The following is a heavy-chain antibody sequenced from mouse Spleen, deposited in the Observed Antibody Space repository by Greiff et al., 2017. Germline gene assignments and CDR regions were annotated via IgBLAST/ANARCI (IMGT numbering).Heavy chain of an antibody. CDR1: GYSITSGYY. D-gene: IGHD1-1*01. Sequence: VQLKESGPGLVKPSQSLSLTCSVTGYSITSGYYWNWIRQFPGNKLEWMGYISYDGSNNYNPSLKNRISITRDTSKNQFFLKLNSVTTEDTATYYCARDGIYYYGSSYYWGQGTTLTVSS. J-gene: IGHJ2*01. CDR3: ARDGIYYYGSSYY. V-gene: IGHV3-6*01. CDR2: ISYDGSN.